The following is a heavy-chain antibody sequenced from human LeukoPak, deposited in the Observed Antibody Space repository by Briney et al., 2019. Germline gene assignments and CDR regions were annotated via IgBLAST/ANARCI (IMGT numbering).Heavy chain of an antibody. D-gene: IGHD3-16*02. V-gene: IGHV4-30-2*01. Sequence: SQTLSLTCAVSGGSISSGGYSWSWIRQPPGKGLEWNGYIYHSGSTYYNPSLKSRVTISVDRSKNQFSLKLSSVTAADTAVYYCARHVMITFGGVIAGSAFDIWGQGTMVTVSS. J-gene: IGHJ3*02. CDR2: IYHSGST. CDR1: GGSISSGGYS. CDR3: ARHVMITFGGVIAGSAFDI.